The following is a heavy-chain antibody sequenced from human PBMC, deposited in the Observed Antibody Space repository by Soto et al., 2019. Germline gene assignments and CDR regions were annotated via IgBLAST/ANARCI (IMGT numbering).Heavy chain of an antibody. D-gene: IGHD2-15*01. CDR3: AKENLGYCSGGSCYLGLEKDV. Sequence: GGSLRLSCAASGFTFSSYAMSWVRQAPGKGLEWVSAISGSGGSTYYADSVKGRFTISRDNSKNTLYLQMNSLRAEDTAVYYCAKENLGYCSGGSCYLGLEKDVWGKGTTVTVSS. CDR2: ISGSGGST. V-gene: IGHV3-23*01. J-gene: IGHJ6*04. CDR1: GFTFSSYA.